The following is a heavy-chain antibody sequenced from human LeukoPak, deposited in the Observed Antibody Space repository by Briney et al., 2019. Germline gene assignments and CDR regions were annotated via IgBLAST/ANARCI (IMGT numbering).Heavy chain of an antibody. CDR2: INPNSGGT. Sequence: GASVKVSCKASGYTFSGYYMHWVRQAPGQGLEWMGWINPNSGGTNYAQKFQGRVTMTRDTSISTAYMELSRLRSDDTAVYYCAREDTAMEGPDYWGQGTLVTVSS. CDR1: GYTFSGYY. J-gene: IGHJ4*02. V-gene: IGHV1-2*02. D-gene: IGHD5-18*01. CDR3: AREDTAMEGPDY.